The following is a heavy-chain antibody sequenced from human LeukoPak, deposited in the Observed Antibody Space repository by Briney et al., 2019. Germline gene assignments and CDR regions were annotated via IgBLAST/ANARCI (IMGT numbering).Heavy chain of an antibody. Sequence: SETLSLTCTVSGGSISSSSYYWGWIRQPPGKGLEWIGSIYYSGSTYYNPSLKSRVTISADTSKNQFSLKLSSVTAADTAVYYCARQSDYYGSGIDAFDIWGQGTMVTVSS. D-gene: IGHD3-10*01. CDR1: GGSISSSSYY. J-gene: IGHJ3*02. CDR3: ARQSDYYGSGIDAFDI. V-gene: IGHV4-39*01. CDR2: IYYSGST.